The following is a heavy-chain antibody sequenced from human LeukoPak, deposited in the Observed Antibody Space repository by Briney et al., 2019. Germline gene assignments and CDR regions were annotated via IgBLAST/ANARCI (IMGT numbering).Heavy chain of an antibody. V-gene: IGHV3-23*01. J-gene: IGHJ3*01. D-gene: IGHD5-12*01. CDR1: GFTFSTYA. Sequence: GGSLRLSCAASGFTFSTYAMSWVRQAPGKGLEWVSSISGSGGSTYLADSVKGRFAITRDNSKNTLDLQMDSLRADDTAVYYCAKRHIAALGGDAFDAWGQGTMVTVSS. CDR3: AKRHIAALGGDAFDA. CDR2: ISGSGGST.